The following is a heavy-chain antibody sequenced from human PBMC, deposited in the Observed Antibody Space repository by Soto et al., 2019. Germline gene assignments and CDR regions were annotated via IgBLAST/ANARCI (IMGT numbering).Heavy chain of an antibody. CDR3: ARAQMMLREIVWFDP. V-gene: IGHV1-2*02. D-gene: IGHD3-10*01. Sequence: QMQLVQSGAEVKKPGASMKLSCGASGYTFTGFYIHWVRQAPGQGLEWMGLINPINGATYYAQRCQGRVTRTTDTSNTTAYLDWKRLRDDDTAIYYCARAQMMLREIVWFDPWGQGTLVTVSS. CDR2: INPINGAT. CDR1: GYTFTGFY. J-gene: IGHJ5*02.